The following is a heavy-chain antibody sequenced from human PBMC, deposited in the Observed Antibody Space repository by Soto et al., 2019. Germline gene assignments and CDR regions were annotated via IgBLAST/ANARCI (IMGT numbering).Heavy chain of an antibody. J-gene: IGHJ4*02. CDR3: ARDNNWSYDY. CDR2: IGPAGSST. Sequence: GSLRLSCAASGSSLSSHWIHWVRQAPGKGLVWVSHIGPAGSSTRDADSVQGRFTISRDNARNTLYLQMNSLRDEDTDVYYCARDNNWSYDYWGQGILVTVSS. V-gene: IGHV3-74*01. CDR1: GSSLSSHW. D-gene: IGHD1-1*01.